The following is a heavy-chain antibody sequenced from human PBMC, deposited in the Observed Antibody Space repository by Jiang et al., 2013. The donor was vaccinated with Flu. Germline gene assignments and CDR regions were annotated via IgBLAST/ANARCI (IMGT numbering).Heavy chain of an antibody. CDR3: AKGWGPSGYYGMDV. J-gene: IGHJ6*02. CDR2: ISGSGGST. D-gene: IGHD3-16*01. V-gene: IGHV3-23*01. CDR1: GFTFSSYA. Sequence: AASGFTFSSYAMSWVRQAPGKGLEWVSAISGSGGSTYYADSVKGRFTISRDNSKNTLYLQMNSLRAEDTAVYYCAKGWGPSGYYGMDVWGQGTTVTVSS.